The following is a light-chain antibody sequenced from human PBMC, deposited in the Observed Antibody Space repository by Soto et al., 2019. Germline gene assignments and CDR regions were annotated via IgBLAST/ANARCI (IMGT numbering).Light chain of an antibody. Sequence: DIQMTQSPSILSASVGDRVSITCRASQSIDNFLAWYRQKPGKAPDLLIYDGSSLQDGVPSRFSGSGSGTEFTLTFSSLQPADFATYYCQQYHTYPYTFGQGTKVEIK. CDR2: DGS. CDR1: QSIDNF. V-gene: IGKV1-5*01. J-gene: IGKJ2*01. CDR3: QQYHTYPYT.